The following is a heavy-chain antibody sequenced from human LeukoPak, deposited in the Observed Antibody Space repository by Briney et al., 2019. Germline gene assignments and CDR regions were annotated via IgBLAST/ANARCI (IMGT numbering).Heavy chain of an antibody. D-gene: IGHD2-2*01. CDR2: MNPNSGNT. V-gene: IGHV1-8*03. Sequence: ASVKVSCKASGYTFTSYDINWVRQATGQGLEWMVWMNPNSGNTGYAQKFQGRVTITRNTSISTAYMELSSLRSEDTAVYYCARGLPAATHYYYYYMDVWGTGTTVTVSS. J-gene: IGHJ6*03. CDR3: ARGLPAATHYYYYYMDV. CDR1: GYTFTSYD.